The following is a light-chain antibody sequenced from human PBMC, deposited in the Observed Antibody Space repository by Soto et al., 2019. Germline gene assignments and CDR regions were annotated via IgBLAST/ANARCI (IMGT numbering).Light chain of an antibody. V-gene: IGKV3-20*01. Sequence: IVLTQALGTVSLSPVEGATLSCRASQTVTSNYLAWYQQKPGQAPRLLIYGASTRATGIPGRFSGSGSGTDFTLTITRLEPEDFAVYYCQQYGNSPRTFGQGTKVDIK. CDR3: QQYGNSPRT. CDR2: GAS. J-gene: IGKJ1*01. CDR1: QTVTSNY.